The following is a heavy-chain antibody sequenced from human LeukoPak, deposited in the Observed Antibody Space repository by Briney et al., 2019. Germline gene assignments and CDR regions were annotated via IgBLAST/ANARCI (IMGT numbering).Heavy chain of an antibody. D-gene: IGHD3-10*01. Sequence: ASVKVSCKASGYTFTGYYMHWVRQAPGQGLEWMGWINPNSGGTNYAQKFQGRVTMTRDTSISTAYMELSRLRSDDTAVYYCARTMVRGGPCFDYWGQGLLVTVSS. V-gene: IGHV1-2*02. CDR2: INPNSGGT. CDR1: GYTFTGYY. CDR3: ARTMVRGGPCFDY. J-gene: IGHJ4*02.